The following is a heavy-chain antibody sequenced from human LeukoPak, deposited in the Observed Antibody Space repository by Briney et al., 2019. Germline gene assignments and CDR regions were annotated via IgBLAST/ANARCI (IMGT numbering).Heavy chain of an antibody. CDR2: INQNGGVK. CDR1: GFIFGDYW. D-gene: IGHD4-23*01. CDR3: TRTVNSASDF. Sequence: GGSLRLSCVASGFIFGDYWMRWVRQAPGKGLEWVATINQNGGVKYYEDSVKGRFTISRDNAKTSLFLQMNSLRIDDTAMYYCTRTVNSASDFWGQGTLVTVSS. J-gene: IGHJ4*02. V-gene: IGHV3-7*03.